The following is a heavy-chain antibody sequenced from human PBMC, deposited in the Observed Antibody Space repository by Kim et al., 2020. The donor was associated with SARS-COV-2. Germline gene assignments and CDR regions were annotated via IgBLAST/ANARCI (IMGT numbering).Heavy chain of an antibody. V-gene: IGHV4-4*07. J-gene: IGHJ6*02. Sequence: SETLSHTCTVSGGSISSYYWSWIRQPAGKGLEWIGRIYTSGSTNYNPSLKSRVTMSVDMSKNQFSLKLSSVTAADTAVYYCARAFSYYYDSSGYYYYYYGMDVWGQGTTVTVSS. D-gene: IGHD3-22*01. CDR3: ARAFSYYYDSSGYYYYYYGMDV. CDR2: IYTSGST. CDR1: GGSISSYY.